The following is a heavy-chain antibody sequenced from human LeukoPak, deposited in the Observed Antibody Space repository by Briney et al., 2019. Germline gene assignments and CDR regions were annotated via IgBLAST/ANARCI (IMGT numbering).Heavy chain of an antibody. D-gene: IGHD1-1*01. CDR3: ARTTHWRAPFDY. CDR2: IYYSGST. J-gene: IGHJ4*02. Sequence: PSETLSLTCTVSGGSISTYYWSWIRQPPGKGLEWIGYIYYSGSTTYNASLKSRVTISVDTSKNQFSLKLNSVTAADTAVYYCARTTHWRAPFDYWGQGTLVTVSS. V-gene: IGHV4-59*01. CDR1: GGSISTYY.